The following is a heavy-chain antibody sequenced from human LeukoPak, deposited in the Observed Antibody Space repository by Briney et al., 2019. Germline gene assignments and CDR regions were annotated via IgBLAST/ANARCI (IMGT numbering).Heavy chain of an antibody. D-gene: IGHD5-18*01. CDR1: GYTFTSYG. CDR3: ARAMVTSINYYYGMDV. J-gene: IGHJ6*02. CDR2: ISAYNGNT. V-gene: IGHV1-18*01. Sequence: ASVKVSCKASGYTFTSYGISWVRQAPGQRLEWMGWISAYNGNTNYAQKLQGRVTMTTDTSTSTAYMELRSLRSDDTAVYYCARAMVTSINYYYGMDVWGQGTTVTVSS.